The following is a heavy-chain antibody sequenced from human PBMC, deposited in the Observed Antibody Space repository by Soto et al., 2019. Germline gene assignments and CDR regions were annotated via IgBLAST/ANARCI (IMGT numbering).Heavy chain of an antibody. CDR2: IYWDDDK. CDR1: WFSLSTSGVA. V-gene: IGHV2-5*02. J-gene: IGHJ5*02. D-gene: IGHD1-26*01. CDR3: ATSYVVGWFDP. Sequence: QITLKESGPTLVKPTQTLTLTCTFSWFSLSTSGVAVGWIRQPPGKALEWLALIYWDDDKRYSPSLKSRLTITKDTSKDQVVLTMTNMDPVDTATYYCATSYVVGWFDPWGQGTLVTVSS.